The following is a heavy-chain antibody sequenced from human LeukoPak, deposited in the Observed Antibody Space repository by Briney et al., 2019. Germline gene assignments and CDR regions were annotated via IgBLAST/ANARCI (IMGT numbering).Heavy chain of an antibody. CDR2: ISYSGST. CDR1: GGSISSRPYD. Sequence: SEALSLTCTVSGGSISSRPYDWGWIRQPPGKGLEYFGSISYSGSTYYNPSLRSRVTISVDTSSNQFSLKLSSVTAADTAVYYCARHLSQGDGTKRGFYYWGQGTLVTVSS. D-gene: IGHD5-24*01. J-gene: IGHJ4*02. CDR3: ARHLSQGDGTKRGFYY. V-gene: IGHV4-39*01.